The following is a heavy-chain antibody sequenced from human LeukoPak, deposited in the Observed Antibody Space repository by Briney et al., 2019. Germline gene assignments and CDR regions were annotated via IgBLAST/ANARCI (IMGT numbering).Heavy chain of an antibody. V-gene: IGHV3-30*18. Sequence: GGSLRLSCAASGFTFSSYGIHWVRQSPGKGLEWVAVVSYLGDDQFYAESVKGRFTISRDNSKKTVFLQMNSLRGEDTAIYYCAKDRSSGPHYYYGMGVWGRGTTVIVSS. CDR1: GFTFSSYG. CDR2: VSYLGDDQ. D-gene: IGHD3-22*01. CDR3: AKDRSSGPHYYYGMGV. J-gene: IGHJ6*02.